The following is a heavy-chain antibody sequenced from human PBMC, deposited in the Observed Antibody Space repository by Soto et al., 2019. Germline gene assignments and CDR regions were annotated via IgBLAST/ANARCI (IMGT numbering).Heavy chain of an antibody. CDR1: GFTFSSYA. J-gene: IGHJ4*02. CDR3: AKDYFSSGWYPHIFDY. Sequence: GGSLRLSCAASGFTFSSYAMSWVRQAPGKGLEWVSAISGSGGSTYYADSGKGRFTISRDNSKNTLYLQMNSLRAEDTAVYYCAKDYFSSGWYPHIFDYWGQGTLVTVSS. D-gene: IGHD6-19*01. CDR2: ISGSGGST. V-gene: IGHV3-23*01.